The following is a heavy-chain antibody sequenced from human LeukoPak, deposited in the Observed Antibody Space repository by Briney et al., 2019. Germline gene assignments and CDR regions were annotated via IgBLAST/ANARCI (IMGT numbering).Heavy chain of an antibody. CDR2: IYYSGST. J-gene: IGHJ4*02. D-gene: IGHD6-13*01. Sequence: SETLSLTCTVSGGSISSYYWSWLRQPPGKGLEGIGYIYYSGSTNYNPSLKSRVTISVDTSKNQFSLKLSSVTAADTAVYYCARRIRQQLAPFDYWGQGTLVTVSS. CDR3: ARRIRQQLAPFDY. V-gene: IGHV4-59*08. CDR1: GGSISSYY.